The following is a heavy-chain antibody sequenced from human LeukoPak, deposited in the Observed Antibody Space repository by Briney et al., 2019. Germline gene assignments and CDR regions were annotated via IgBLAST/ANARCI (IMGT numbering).Heavy chain of an antibody. D-gene: IGHD6-19*01. Sequence: SETLSLTCTVSGGSISSGDYYWSWIRQPPGKGLEWIGYIYYSGSTYYNPSLKSRVTISVDTSKNQFSLKLSSVTAADTAVYYCARYFRMGANLYSSGWYLDYWSQGTLVTVSS. J-gene: IGHJ4*02. V-gene: IGHV4-30-4*01. CDR2: IYYSGST. CDR3: ARYFRMGANLYSSGWYLDY. CDR1: GGSISSGDYY.